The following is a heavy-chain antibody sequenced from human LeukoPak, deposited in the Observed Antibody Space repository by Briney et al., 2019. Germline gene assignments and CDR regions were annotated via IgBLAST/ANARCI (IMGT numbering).Heavy chain of an antibody. J-gene: IGHJ3*02. D-gene: IGHD3-3*01. CDR2: ISAYNGNT. CDR3: ARDTTIFGVVPGDAFDI. CDR1: GYTFTSYG. Sequence: AASVKVSCKASGYTFTSYGISWVRQAPGQGLEWMGWISAYNGNTNYAQKLQGRVTMTTDTSTSTAYMELRSLRSDDTAVYYCARDTTIFGVVPGDAFDIWGQGTMVTVSS. V-gene: IGHV1-18*01.